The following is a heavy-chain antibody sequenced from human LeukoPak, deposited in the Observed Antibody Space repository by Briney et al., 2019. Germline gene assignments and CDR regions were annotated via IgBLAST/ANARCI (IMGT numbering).Heavy chain of an antibody. J-gene: IGHJ4*02. CDR2: IGTAGDT. CDR1: GFTFRDYD. CDR3: ARGSGTSYDY. V-gene: IGHV3-13*01. D-gene: IGHD1-26*01. Sequence: PGGSLRLSCAASGFTFRDYDMHWVRQPTGKGLVWVSAIGTAGDTYYPASVRGRFTMSRENAKNSLYLQMNSLTAGDTAVYYCARGSGTSYDYWGQGILVIVSS.